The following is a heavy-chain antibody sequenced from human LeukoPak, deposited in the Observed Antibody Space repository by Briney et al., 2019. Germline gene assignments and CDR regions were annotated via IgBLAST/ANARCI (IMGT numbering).Heavy chain of an antibody. CDR1: GGSISSYY. D-gene: IGHD6-25*01. CDR2: IYYSGST. Sequence: SETLSLTCTVSGGSISSYYWSWIRQPPGKGLEWIGYIYYSGSTNYNPSLKSRVTISVDTSKNQFSLKLSSVTAADTAVYYCARDRDLRPAGAFDIWGQGTMVTVSS. CDR3: ARDRDLRPAGAFDI. V-gene: IGHV4-59*12. J-gene: IGHJ3*02.